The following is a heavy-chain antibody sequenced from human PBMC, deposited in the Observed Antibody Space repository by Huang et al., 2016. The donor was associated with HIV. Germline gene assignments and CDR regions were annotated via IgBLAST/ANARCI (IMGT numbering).Heavy chain of an antibody. Sequence: QVQLQQWGAGLLEPSETLSLTCAVYGGSFGGYYWSWVRRSPDKGLEWIGEINYSGSTNDNPVLKSRLIMSVDTAKNQFSLKLTSVTAADTAVYYCARGFGSGTGRDGAFDIWGQGTLVSVSS. CDR2: INYSGST. CDR1: GGSFGGYY. J-gene: IGHJ3*02. CDR3: ARGFGSGTGRDGAFDI. D-gene: IGHD3-10*01. V-gene: IGHV4-34*02.